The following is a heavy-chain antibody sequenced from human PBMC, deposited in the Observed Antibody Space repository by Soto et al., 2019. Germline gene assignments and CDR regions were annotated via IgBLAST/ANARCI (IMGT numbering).Heavy chain of an antibody. CDR2: ISGSAGST. D-gene: IGHD6-19*01. J-gene: IGHJ6*04. V-gene: IGHV3-23*01. CDR3: AKASDSSGWGLSSYYYYAMDV. Sequence: EGQLLESGGGLVQPGGSLRLSCAVSGLTFSSYGMSWVRLAPGKGLEWVSAISGSAGSTFYADSVKGRFTISRDNSKYILYLQMNSLRAEDTAIYYCAKASDSSGWGLSSYYYYAMDVWGKGTTVTVSS. CDR1: GLTFSSYG.